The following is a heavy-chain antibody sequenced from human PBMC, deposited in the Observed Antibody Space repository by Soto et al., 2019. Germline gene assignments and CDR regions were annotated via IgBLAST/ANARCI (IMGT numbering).Heavy chain of an antibody. CDR2: IIPIFGTA. V-gene: IGHV1-69*01. CDR1: GGTFSSHA. D-gene: IGHD6-6*01. CDR3: ARQMEDIAARRLRYYYGMDV. J-gene: IGHJ6*02. Sequence: QVQLVQSGAEVKKPGSSVKVSCKASGGTFSSHAISWVRQAPGQGLEWMGGIIPIFGTANYAQKFQGRVTITADESTSTAYMELSSLRSEDTAVYYCARQMEDIAARRLRYYYGMDVWGQGTTVTVSS.